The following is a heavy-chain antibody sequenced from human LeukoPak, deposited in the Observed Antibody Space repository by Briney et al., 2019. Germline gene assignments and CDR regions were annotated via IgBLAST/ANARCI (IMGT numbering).Heavy chain of an antibody. CDR3: AKGGGSSWYFPAFDI. CDR1: GFTFDDYA. D-gene: IGHD6-13*01. J-gene: IGHJ3*02. V-gene: IGHV3-43*02. CDR2: ISWDGGST. Sequence: GGSLRLSCAASGFTFDDYAMHWVRQAPGRGLEWVSLISWDGGSTYYADSVKGRFTISRDNSKHSLYLQMHSLRTEDTALYYCAKGGGSSWYFPAFDIWGQGTMVTVSS.